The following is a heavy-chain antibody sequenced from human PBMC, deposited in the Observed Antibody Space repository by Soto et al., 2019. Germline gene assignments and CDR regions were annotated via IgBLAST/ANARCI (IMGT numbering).Heavy chain of an antibody. V-gene: IGHV4-4*02. CDR2: IHHDGST. CDR3: ARGEWFLRGYGMDV. CDR1: GVSIFSTSW. D-gene: IGHD3-3*01. Sequence: TSETLSLTCAVSGVSIFSTSWWSWVRQSPGKGLEWIGEIHHDGSTNYNPSLKSRVIISVDKSKNQFSLKLSSVTAADTAVYYCARGEWFLRGYGMDVWGRGTTVTVSS. J-gene: IGHJ6*02.